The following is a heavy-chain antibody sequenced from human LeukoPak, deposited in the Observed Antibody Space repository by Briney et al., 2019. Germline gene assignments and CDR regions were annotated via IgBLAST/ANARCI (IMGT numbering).Heavy chain of an antibody. Sequence: ASVKVSCKASGYTFTGYYMHWVRQAPGQGLEWMGWIYPNSGGTNYAQKFQGRVAMTRDTSIGTAYMELSRLRSDDTAVYYCARDSRYSSGWYSYYYGMDVWGQGTTVTVSS. CDR1: GYTFTGYY. CDR2: IYPNSGGT. D-gene: IGHD6-19*01. V-gene: IGHV1-2*02. J-gene: IGHJ6*02. CDR3: ARDSRYSSGWYSYYYGMDV.